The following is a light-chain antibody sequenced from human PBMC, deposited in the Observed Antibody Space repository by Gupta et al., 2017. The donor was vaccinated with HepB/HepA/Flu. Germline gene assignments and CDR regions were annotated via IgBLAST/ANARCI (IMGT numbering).Light chain of an antibody. Sequence: DLHLTQSPSFLSASVGDRVTISCRASQGINNYLAWYQQKPGKAPKLLIYAAFTLQSGVPSRFSGSASGTEFTLTISSLQPEDFATYYCQQSEAYPVTFGQGTRLDLK. CDR2: AAF. CDR1: QGINNY. J-gene: IGKJ5*01. CDR3: QQSEAYPVT. V-gene: IGKV1-9*01.